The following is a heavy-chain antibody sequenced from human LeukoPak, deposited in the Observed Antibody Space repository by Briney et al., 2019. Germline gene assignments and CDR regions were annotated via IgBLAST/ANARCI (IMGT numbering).Heavy chain of an antibody. Sequence: ASVKVSCKASGYTFTSYFMHWVRQAPGQGLEWMGIINPSGGSTSYAQKFQGRVIMTRDMSTSTVYMELSSLRSEDTAVYYCARVSNVDTAMATSYYMDVWGKGTTVTVSS. CDR2: INPSGGST. V-gene: IGHV1-46*01. J-gene: IGHJ6*03. D-gene: IGHD5-18*01. CDR1: GYTFTSYF. CDR3: ARVSNVDTAMATSYYMDV.